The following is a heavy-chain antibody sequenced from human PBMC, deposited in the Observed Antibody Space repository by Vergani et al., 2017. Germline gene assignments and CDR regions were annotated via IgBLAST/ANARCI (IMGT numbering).Heavy chain of an antibody. CDR3: ARDLGAYDILTGYSKGYYYYGMDV. D-gene: IGHD3-9*01. J-gene: IGHJ6*02. CDR1: GYTFTGYY. V-gene: IGHV1-2*02. Sequence: QVQLVQSGAEVKKPGASVKVSCKASGYTFTGYYMHWVRQAPGPGLEWMGWINPNSGGTNYAQKFQGRVTMTRDTSISTAYMELSRLRSDDTAVYYCARDLGAYDILTGYSKGYYYYGMDVWGQGTTVTVSS. CDR2: INPNSGGT.